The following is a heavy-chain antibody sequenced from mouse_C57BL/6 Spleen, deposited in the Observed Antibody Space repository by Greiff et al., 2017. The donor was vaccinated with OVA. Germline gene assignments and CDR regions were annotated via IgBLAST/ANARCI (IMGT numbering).Heavy chain of an antibody. CDR2: IDPETGGT. Sequence: QVQLQQSGAELVRPGASVTLSCKASGYTFTDYEMHWVKQTPVHGLEWIGAIDPETGGTAYNQKFKGKAILTADKSSSTAYMELRSLTSEDSAVYYCTDRTTYAMGYWGHVTPVTVSS. CDR3: TDRTTYAMGY. CDR1: GYTFTDYE. J-gene: IGHJ4*01. D-gene: IGHD1-1*01. V-gene: IGHV1-15*01.